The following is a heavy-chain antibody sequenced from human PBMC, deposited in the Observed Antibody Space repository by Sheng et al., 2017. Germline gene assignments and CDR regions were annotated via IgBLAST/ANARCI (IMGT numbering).Heavy chain of an antibody. V-gene: IGHV3-11*05. CDR2: ISSSSSYT. Sequence: QVQLVESGGGLVKPGGSLRLSCAASGFTFSDYYMSWIRQAPGKGLEWVSYISSSSSYTNYADSVKGRFTISRDNAKNSLYLQMNSLRAEDTAVYYCARDPQRIVATIYYYYYMDVWGKGTTVTVSS. CDR3: ARDPQRIVATIYYYYYMDV. CDR1: GFTFSDYY. D-gene: IGHD5-12*01. J-gene: IGHJ6*03.